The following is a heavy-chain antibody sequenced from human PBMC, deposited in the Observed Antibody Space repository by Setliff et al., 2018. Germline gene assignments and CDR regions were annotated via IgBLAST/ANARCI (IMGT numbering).Heavy chain of an antibody. Sequence: SETLSLTCTVSGGSISTSRSYWGWIRQPPGKGLEWIGSVYYSGDTYYNPSLKSRVTTSVDTSRSQLSLKLTSVTAADTAVYYCTVYNTGSSKDHYWGQGTPVTVSS. CDR3: TVYNTGSSKDHY. J-gene: IGHJ4*02. V-gene: IGHV4-39*01. CDR2: VYYSGDT. D-gene: IGHD2-8*02. CDR1: GGSISTSRSY.